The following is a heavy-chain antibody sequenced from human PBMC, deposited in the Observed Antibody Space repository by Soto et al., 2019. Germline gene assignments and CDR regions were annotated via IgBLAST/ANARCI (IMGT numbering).Heavy chain of an antibody. CDR1: GGSISSGGYS. D-gene: IGHD6-13*01. J-gene: IGHJ5*02. V-gene: IGHV4-30-2*02. CDR2: IYHSGST. CDR3: ARLMGSSSWYWFDP. Sequence: ASETLSLTCAVSGGSISSGGYSWSWIRQPPGKGLEWIGYIYHSGSTYYNPSLKSRVTISVDTSKNQFSLKLSPVTAADTAVYYCARLMGSSSWYWFDPWGQGTLVTVSS.